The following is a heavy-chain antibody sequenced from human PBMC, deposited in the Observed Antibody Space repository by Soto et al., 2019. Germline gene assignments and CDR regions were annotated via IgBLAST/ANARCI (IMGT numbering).Heavy chain of an antibody. Sequence: GESLKISCKGSGYSFTSYWIGWVRQMPGKGLEWMGIIYPGDSDTRYSPYFQGQVTISADKSISTAYLQWSSLKASDTAMYYCARFGRELLYLTDYWGQGTLVTVSS. D-gene: IGHD1-26*01. CDR1: GYSFTSYW. V-gene: IGHV5-51*01. CDR3: ARFGRELLYLTDY. J-gene: IGHJ4*02. CDR2: IYPGDSDT.